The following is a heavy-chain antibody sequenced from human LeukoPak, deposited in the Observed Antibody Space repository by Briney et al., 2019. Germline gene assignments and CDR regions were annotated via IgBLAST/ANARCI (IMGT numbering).Heavy chain of an antibody. CDR2: IKQDGSEK. D-gene: IGHD3-10*02. J-gene: IGHJ6*04. Sequence: PGGSLRLSCAASGFTFSSYWLTWVRQAPGKGLEWVANIKQDGSEKFYVDSVKGRFTISRDSAKNSLYLQMNSLRAEDTAVYYCAELGITMIGGVWGKGTTVTVSS. CDR3: AELGITMIGGV. V-gene: IGHV3-7*01. CDR1: GFTFSSYW.